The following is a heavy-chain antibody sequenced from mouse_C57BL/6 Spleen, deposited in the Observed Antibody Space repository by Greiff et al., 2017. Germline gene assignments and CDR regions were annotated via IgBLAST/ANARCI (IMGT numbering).Heavy chain of an antibody. CDR2: INPNNGGT. D-gene: IGHD2-2*01. CDR3: ARGYDDGGSYAMDY. Sequence: EVQLQQSGPELVKPGASVKIPCKASGYTFTDYNMDWVKQSHGKSLEWIGDINPNNGGTIYNQKFKGKATLTVDKSSSTAYMELRSLTSEDTAVYYCARGYDDGGSYAMDYWGQGTSVTVSS. CDR1: GYTFTDYN. V-gene: IGHV1-18*01. J-gene: IGHJ4*01.